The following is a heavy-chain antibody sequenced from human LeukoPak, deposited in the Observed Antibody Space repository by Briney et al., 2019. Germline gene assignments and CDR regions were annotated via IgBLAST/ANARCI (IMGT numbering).Heavy chain of an antibody. Sequence: ASVKVSCKASGYTFTGYYMHWVRQAPGQGLEWMGWINPNSGGTNYAQKFQGRVTMTRDTSISTAYMELSRLRSDDTAVYYCARIVAAAAAFDYWGQGTLVTVSS. J-gene: IGHJ4*02. D-gene: IGHD6-13*01. CDR1: GYTFTGYY. CDR3: ARIVAAAAAFDY. V-gene: IGHV1-2*02. CDR2: INPNSGGT.